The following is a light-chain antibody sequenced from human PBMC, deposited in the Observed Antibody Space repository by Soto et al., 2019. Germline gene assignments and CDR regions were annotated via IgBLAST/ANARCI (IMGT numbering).Light chain of an antibody. Sequence: QSALTQPRSVSGSPGQSVTISCTGASSDVGGYDYVSWYQQHPGKAPKLMIYDVNRRPSGVADRFSGSKSGNTASLTISGLQAEDEADYYCCSYAGRYTYVFGTGTKLTVL. J-gene: IGLJ1*01. CDR3: CSYAGRYTYV. V-gene: IGLV2-11*01. CDR1: SSDVGGYDY. CDR2: DVN.